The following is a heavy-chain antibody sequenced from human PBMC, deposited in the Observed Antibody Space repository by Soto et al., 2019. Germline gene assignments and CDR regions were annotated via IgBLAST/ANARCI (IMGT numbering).Heavy chain of an antibody. CDR3: AFTPGGSHHALYFMDI. D-gene: IGHD1-26*01. V-gene: IGHV1-69*01. CDR2: IIPLSTTA. Sequence: VQSGPEVKKPGSSVRVSCKASGGSFPDFAVSWVRQAPGKGLDGMGGIIPLSTTANYARRFHARVTTTADVSTNTAYMVVTSLTYDDSAVYYCAFTPGGSHHALYFMDIWGQGTTVTVSS. J-gene: IGHJ6*02. CDR1: GGSFPDFA.